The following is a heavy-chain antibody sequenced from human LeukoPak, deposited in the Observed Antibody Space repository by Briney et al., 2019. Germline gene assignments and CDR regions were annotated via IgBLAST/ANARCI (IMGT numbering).Heavy chain of an antibody. Sequence: SETLSLTCAVYGGSFSGYYWSWIRQPPGKGLEWIGEINHSGSTNYNPSLKSRVTMSVDTSKNQFSLKLSSVTAADTAVYYCARGYCSSTSCYIEEGGFDYWGQGTLVTVSS. D-gene: IGHD2-2*02. CDR3: ARGYCSSTSCYIEEGGFDY. V-gene: IGHV4-34*01. CDR1: GGSFSGYY. J-gene: IGHJ4*02. CDR2: INHSGST.